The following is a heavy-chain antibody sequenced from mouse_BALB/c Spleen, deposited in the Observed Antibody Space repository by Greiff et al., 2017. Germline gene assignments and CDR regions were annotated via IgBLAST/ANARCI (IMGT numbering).Heavy chain of an antibody. CDR1: GYTFTSYN. V-gene: IGHV1-12*01. CDR2: IYPGNGDT. D-gene: IGHD2-13*01. Sequence: LQQPGAELVKPGASVKMSCKASGYTFTSYNMHWVKQTPGQGLEWIGAIYPGNGDTSYNQKFKGKATLTADKSSSTAYMQLSSLTSEDSAVYYCARERGTGEDAELDYWGEGNTLTVSS. CDR3: ARERGTGEDAELDY. J-gene: IGHJ2*01.